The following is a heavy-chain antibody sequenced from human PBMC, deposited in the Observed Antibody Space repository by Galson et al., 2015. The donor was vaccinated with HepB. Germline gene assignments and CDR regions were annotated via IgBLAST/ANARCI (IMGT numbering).Heavy chain of an antibody. Sequence: SLRLSCAASGFTFNNYAINWVRQAPGKGLERVAVISYDGINKWYADSVKGRFTISRDNSKNTVYLQINSLRAEDTAVYFRAVCFSTSCYAAENFQPWGQGTLVTVSS. CDR2: ISYDGINK. V-gene: IGHV3-30-3*01. D-gene: IGHD2-2*01. CDR1: GFTFNNYA. J-gene: IGHJ1*01. CDR3: AVCFSTSCYAAENFQP.